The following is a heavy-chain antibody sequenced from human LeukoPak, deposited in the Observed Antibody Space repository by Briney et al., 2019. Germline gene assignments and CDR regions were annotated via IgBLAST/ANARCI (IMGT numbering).Heavy chain of an antibody. J-gene: IGHJ4*02. CDR1: GGSFSGYK. D-gene: IGHD3-10*01. Sequence: SETLSLTCVVYGGSFSGYKWSWIRQPPGKGLEWIGEINHSGSTKYNPSLKSRVTMSVDTSRNQFSLKLRSVTAADTAMYYCATSGKGDSWGQGTLVTVSS. V-gene: IGHV4-34*01. CDR2: INHSGST. CDR3: ATSGKGDS.